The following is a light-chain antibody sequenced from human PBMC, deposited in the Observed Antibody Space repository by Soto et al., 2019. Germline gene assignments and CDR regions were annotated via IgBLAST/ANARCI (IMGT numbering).Light chain of an antibody. Sequence: QSVLTQSPSASGTPGQRVTISCSGSSSNIGSNYVYWYQQLPGTAPKLLIYRNNQRPSGVPDRFSGSKSGTSASLAISGLRSEDEADYYCAAWDDSLSALFGGGTKLTVL. CDR2: RNN. V-gene: IGLV1-47*01. CDR1: SSNIGSNY. J-gene: IGLJ2*01. CDR3: AAWDDSLSAL.